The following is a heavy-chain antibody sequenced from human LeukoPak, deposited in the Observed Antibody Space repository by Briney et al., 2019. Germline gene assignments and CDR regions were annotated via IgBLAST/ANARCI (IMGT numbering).Heavy chain of an antibody. V-gene: IGHV4-31*03. CDR3: ARARQLELVRSYAFDI. CDR1: GGSISSGGYY. CDR2: IYYSGST. J-gene: IGHJ3*02. Sequence: SQTLSLTCTVSGGSISSGGYYWSWIRQHPGKGLEWIGYIYYSGSTYYNPSLKSRVTISVDTSKNQFSLKLSSVTAADTAVYYCARARQLELVRSYAFDIWGQGTIVTVSS. D-gene: IGHD1-1*01.